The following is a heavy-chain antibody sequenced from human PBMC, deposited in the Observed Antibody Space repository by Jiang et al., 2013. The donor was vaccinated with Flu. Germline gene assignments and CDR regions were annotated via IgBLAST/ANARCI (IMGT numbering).Heavy chain of an antibody. CDR3: ARVVSRFGVNY. V-gene: IGHV3-7*03. CDR2: INQDGSEK. D-gene: IGHD3-16*01. Sequence: NINQDGSEKYYVDSVRGRFTISRDNAKNSLYLQMNSLRPEDTAVYYCARVVSRFGVNYWGQGTLVTVSS. J-gene: IGHJ4*02.